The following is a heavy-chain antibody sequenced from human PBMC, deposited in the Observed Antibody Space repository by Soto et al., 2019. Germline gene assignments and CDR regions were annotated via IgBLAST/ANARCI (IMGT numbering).Heavy chain of an antibody. J-gene: IGHJ4*02. CDR1: GFTFSNYG. CDR3: AKARVRIVGANSFDY. CDR2: ISDDGDKR. Sequence: GGSLRLSCEGSGFTFSNYGMHWFRQPPGNGLEWVALISDDGDKRYYADSVRGRLIISRDNSKDTLYLQMNSLGPDDTAVYFCAKARVRIVGANSFDYWGQGTPVTVSS. V-gene: IGHV3-30*18. D-gene: IGHD1-26*01.